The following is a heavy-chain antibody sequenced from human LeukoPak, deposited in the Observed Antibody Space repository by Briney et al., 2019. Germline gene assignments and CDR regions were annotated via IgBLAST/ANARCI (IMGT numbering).Heavy chain of an antibody. V-gene: IGHV3-21*01. CDR1: GFTLSSHS. J-gene: IGHJ5*02. CDR2: ISSSSSYI. D-gene: IGHD5-18*01. CDR3: ARGPVGTYSYGLSWFDP. Sequence: GGSLRLSCAASGFTLSSHSMNWVRQAPGKGLEWVSYISSSSSYIYYADSVKGRFTISRDNAKNSLYLQMNSLRAEDTAVYYCARGPVGTYSYGLSWFDPWGQGTLVTVSS.